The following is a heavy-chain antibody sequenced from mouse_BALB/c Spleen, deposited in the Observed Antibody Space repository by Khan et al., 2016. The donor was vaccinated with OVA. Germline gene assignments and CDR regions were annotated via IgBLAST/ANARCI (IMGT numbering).Heavy chain of an antibody. J-gene: IGHJ3*01. V-gene: IGHV1S135*01. CDR1: GYSFTSYY. D-gene: IGHD2-2*01. Sequence: EVQLQESGPELMKPGASVKISCKASGYSFTSYYLHWVMQSHGESLEWIGYVDPFSGGTTYNQKFKGKATLTVDKSSSTAYMHLSNMKSEDSAVYYCTRHGYVAWFTYWGQGTLVTVSA. CDR2: VDPFSGGT. CDR3: TRHGYVAWFTY.